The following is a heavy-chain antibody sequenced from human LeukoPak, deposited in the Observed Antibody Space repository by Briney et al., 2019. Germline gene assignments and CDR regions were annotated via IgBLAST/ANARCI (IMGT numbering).Heavy chain of an antibody. Sequence: GRSLRLSCAASGFTFSSYSMNWVRQAPGKGLEWVSYISSSSSTIYYADSVKGRFTISRDNAKNSLYLQMNSLRDEDTAVYYCASYYYDSSGYYYADYWGQGTLVTVSS. J-gene: IGHJ4*02. V-gene: IGHV3-48*02. CDR2: ISSSSSTI. D-gene: IGHD3-22*01. CDR3: ASYYYDSSGYYYADY. CDR1: GFTFSSYS.